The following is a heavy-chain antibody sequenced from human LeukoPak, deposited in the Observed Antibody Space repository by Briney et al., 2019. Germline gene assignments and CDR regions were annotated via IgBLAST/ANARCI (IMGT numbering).Heavy chain of an antibody. D-gene: IGHD6-6*01. CDR1: GFAFSSYS. CDR3: ARNPYSSSSRYYFDY. J-gene: IGHJ4*02. V-gene: IGHV3-21*01. CDR2: ISSSSSYI. Sequence: GGSLRLSCAASGFAFSSYSMNWVRQAPGKGLEWVSSISSSSSYIYYADSVKGRFTISRDNAKNSLYLQMNSLRAEDTAVYYCARNPYSSSSRYYFDYWGQGTLVTVSS.